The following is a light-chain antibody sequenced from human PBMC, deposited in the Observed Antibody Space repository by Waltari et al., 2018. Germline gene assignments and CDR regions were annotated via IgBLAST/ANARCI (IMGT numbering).Light chain of an antibody. CDR2: EVS. CDR3: TSFTSSATWV. CDR1: SSDIGASKH. J-gene: IGLJ3*02. V-gene: IGLV2-14*01. Sequence: QSALTQPASVSGSPGQSITTPCSGTSSDIGASKHVSWYQQHPGKAPKLMIYEVSNRPSGVSNRFSGSKSGNTASLTISGLQADDESHYYCTSFTSSATWVFGGGTKVTVL.